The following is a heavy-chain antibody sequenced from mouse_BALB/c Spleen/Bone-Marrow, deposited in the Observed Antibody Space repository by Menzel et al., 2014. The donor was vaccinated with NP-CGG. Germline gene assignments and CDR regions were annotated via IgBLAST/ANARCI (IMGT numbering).Heavy chain of an antibody. Sequence: QVQLQQSGAELVEPGASVKMSCKASGYTFTSYNMHWVKQTPGQGLEWIGAIYPGNGDTSYNQKFKGKATLTADKSSSTAYRQLSSLTSEDSAVYYCASPPDYWGQGTTLTVSS. CDR1: GYTFTSYN. CDR3: ASPPDY. CDR2: IYPGNGDT. V-gene: IGHV1-12*01. J-gene: IGHJ2*01.